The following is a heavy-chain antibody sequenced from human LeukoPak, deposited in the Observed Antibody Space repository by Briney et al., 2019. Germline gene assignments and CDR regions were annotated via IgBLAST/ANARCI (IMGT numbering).Heavy chain of an antibody. V-gene: IGHV4-39*07. Sequence: SETLSLTCTVSGGSISSSSYYWGWIRQPPGKGLEWIGSIYYSGSTYYNPSLKSRVTISVDTSKNQFSLKLSSVTAADTAVYYCARDLFHGSGVQGYWGQGTLVTVSS. D-gene: IGHD3-10*01. CDR2: IYYSGST. CDR3: ARDLFHGSGVQGY. CDR1: GGSISSSSYY. J-gene: IGHJ4*02.